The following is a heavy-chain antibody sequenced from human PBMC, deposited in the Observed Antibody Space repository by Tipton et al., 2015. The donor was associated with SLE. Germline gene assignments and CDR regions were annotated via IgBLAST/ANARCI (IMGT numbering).Heavy chain of an antibody. Sequence: TLSLTCSIYGGSFGGYYWSWIRQPPGKGLEWIGEINHGGSTNYNPSLKSRVAISADTSNNQFSLELRSVTAADTAVYYCAQAHLWGSYRYASDIWGQGTMVTVSS. CDR3: AQAHLWGSYRYASDI. D-gene: IGHD3-16*02. V-gene: IGHV4-34*01. CDR2: INHGGST. CDR1: GGSFGGYY. J-gene: IGHJ3*02.